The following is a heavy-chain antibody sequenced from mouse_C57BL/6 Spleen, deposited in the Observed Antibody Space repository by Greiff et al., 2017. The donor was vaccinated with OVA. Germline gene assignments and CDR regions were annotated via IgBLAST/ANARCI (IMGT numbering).Heavy chain of an antibody. CDR2: ISYDGSN. CDR3: AREGDYSYYAMDY. D-gene: IGHD2-4*01. CDR1: GYSITSGYY. J-gene: IGHJ4*01. V-gene: IGHV3-6*01. Sequence: EVKVEESGPGLVKPSQSLSLTCSVTGYSITSGYYWNWIRQFPGNKLEWMGYISYDGSNNYNPSLKNRISITRDTSKNQFFLKLNSVTTEDTATYYCAREGDYSYYAMDYWGQGTSVTVSS.